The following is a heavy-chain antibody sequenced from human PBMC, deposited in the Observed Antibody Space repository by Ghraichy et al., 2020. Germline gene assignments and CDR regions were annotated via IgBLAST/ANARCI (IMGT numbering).Heavy chain of an antibody. V-gene: IGHV3-9*01. J-gene: IGHJ6*02. D-gene: IGHD3-16*01. CDR1: GFTFDAYA. CDR2: ISWNSAAV. Sequence: GGSLRLSCAASGFTFDAYAMHWVRQAPGKGLEWVSGISWNSAAVDYADSVKGRFTTSRDNAKNSLHLQMNSLRGEDTALYYCAKEVEGGDYYYYGMDVWGQGTTVTVSS. CDR3: AKEVEGGDYYYYGMDV.